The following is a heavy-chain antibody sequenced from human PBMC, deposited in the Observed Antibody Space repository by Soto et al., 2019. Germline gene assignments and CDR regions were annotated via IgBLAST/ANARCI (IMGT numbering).Heavy chain of an antibody. V-gene: IGHV4-31*03. Sequence: SETMSLTCTVSGGYISSRGYYRSWIRQNPGKGLEWIGYIYYSGSTYYNPSLKSRVTISVDTSENQFSLKLSSVTAADTAVYYCARINYYESSGYYTFDYWGQGTLVTVSS. D-gene: IGHD3-22*01. CDR1: GGYISSRGYY. CDR2: IYYSGST. J-gene: IGHJ4*02. CDR3: ARINYYESSGYYTFDY.